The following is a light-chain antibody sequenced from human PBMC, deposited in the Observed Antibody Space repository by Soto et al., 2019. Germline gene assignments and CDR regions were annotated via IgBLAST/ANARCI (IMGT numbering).Light chain of an antibody. CDR1: QSISNW. V-gene: IGKV1-5*03. J-gene: IGKJ4*01. Sequence: DIQMTQSPSTLSASVGDRVTITCRASQSISNWLAWYQQKPGKAPKLLIYKTSNLDSGVPSRFSGSGSGTEFSLTISSLQPDDFATYYCQQYKSFSLTFGGGTNVDIK. CDR2: KTS. CDR3: QQYKSFSLT.